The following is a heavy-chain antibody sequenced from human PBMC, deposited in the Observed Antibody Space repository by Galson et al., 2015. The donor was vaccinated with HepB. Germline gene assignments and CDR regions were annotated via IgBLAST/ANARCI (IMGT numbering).Heavy chain of an antibody. CDR3: TKELDYASIGYLYY. J-gene: IGHJ4*02. D-gene: IGHD3-22*01. Sequence: SVKVSCKASGYTFTAYYMHWVRQAPGQGLEWMGWMNPDSGGTHYAQKFQGRVTMTRDTSINTAYMEVNSLRSDDTAVYYCTKELDYASIGYLYYWGQGTLVTVSS. V-gene: IGHV1-2*02. CDR1: GYTFTAYY. CDR2: MNPDSGGT.